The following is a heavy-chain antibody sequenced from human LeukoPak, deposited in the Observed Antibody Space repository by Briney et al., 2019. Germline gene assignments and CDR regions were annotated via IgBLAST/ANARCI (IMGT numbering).Heavy chain of an antibody. D-gene: IGHD3-16*02. Sequence: PGGSLRLSCAASGFTFSSYWMHWVRQAPGKGLVWVSRINTDGSSTSYADTVKGRFTISRDNAKNTLYLQMNSLRAEDTAVYYCARVWGSYRFYFDYWGQGTLVTVSS. CDR3: ARVWGSYRFYFDY. J-gene: IGHJ4*02. CDR1: GFTFSSYW. CDR2: INTDGSST. V-gene: IGHV3-74*01.